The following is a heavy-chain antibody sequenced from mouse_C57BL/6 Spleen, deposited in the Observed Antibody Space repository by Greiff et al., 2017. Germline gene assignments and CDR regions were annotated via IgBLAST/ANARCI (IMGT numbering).Heavy chain of an antibody. Sequence: EVKLLESGAELVRPGASVKLSCTASGFNIKDDYMHWVKQRPEQGLEWIGWIDPENGDTEYASKFQGKATITADTSSNTAYLQLSSLTSEDTAVYYCTTEGTTVVATPHAMDDWGQGTSVTVSS. V-gene: IGHV14-4*01. D-gene: IGHD1-1*01. CDR2: IDPENGDT. CDR1: GFNIKDDY. J-gene: IGHJ4*01. CDR3: TTEGTTVVATPHAMDD.